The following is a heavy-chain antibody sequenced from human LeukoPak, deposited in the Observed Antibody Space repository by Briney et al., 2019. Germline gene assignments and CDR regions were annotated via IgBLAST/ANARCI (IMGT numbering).Heavy chain of an antibody. CDR3: ASSVLRYFGVDY. Sequence: ASVKVFCKASGYTFTGYYMHWVRQAPGQGLEWMGRINPNSGGTNYAQKFQGRVTMTRDTSISTAYMELSRLRSDDTAVYYCASSVLRYFGVDYWGQGTLVTVSS. D-gene: IGHD3-9*01. CDR2: INPNSGGT. V-gene: IGHV1-2*06. J-gene: IGHJ4*02. CDR1: GYTFTGYY.